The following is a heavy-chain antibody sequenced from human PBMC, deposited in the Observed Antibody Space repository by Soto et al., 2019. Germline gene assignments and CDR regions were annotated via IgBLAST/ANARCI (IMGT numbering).Heavy chain of an antibody. Sequence: QVQLQESGPGLVKPSQTLSLTCTVSGGSISSGDYYWSWIRQPPGKGLEWIGYIYYSGSTYYNPSLKRRVTISVDTSKNQFSLNLSSVTAADTAVYYCARKYCSTTRCYWFDPWGQGTLVTVSS. V-gene: IGHV4-30-4*01. D-gene: IGHD2-2*01. CDR2: IYYSGST. J-gene: IGHJ5*02. CDR3: ARKYCSTTRCYWFDP. CDR1: GGSISSGDYY.